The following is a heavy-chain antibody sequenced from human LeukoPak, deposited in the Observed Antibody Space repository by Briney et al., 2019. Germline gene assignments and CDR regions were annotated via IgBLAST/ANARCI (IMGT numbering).Heavy chain of an antibody. CDR2: IRSKAYGGTT. D-gene: IGHD3-22*01. CDR3: TRDHYYDSGGYYQGEGYYFDY. V-gene: IGHV3-49*04. Sequence: GGSLRLSCTASGFTFGDYAMSWVRQAPGKGLEWVGFIRSKAYGGTTEYAASVKGRFTISRDDSKSIAYLQMNSLKTEDTAVYYCTRDHYYDSGGYYQGEGYYFDYWGQGTLVTVSS. J-gene: IGHJ4*02. CDR1: GFTFGDYA.